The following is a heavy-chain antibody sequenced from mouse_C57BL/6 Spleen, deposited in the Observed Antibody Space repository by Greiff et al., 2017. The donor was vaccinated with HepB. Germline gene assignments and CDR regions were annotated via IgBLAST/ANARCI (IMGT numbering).Heavy chain of an antibody. CDR1: GYAFSSSW. J-gene: IGHJ4*01. Sequence: QVQLQQSGPELVKPGASVKISCKASGYAFSSSWMNWVKQRPGKGLEWIGRIYPGDGDTNYNGKFKGKATLTADKSSSTAYMQLSSLTSEDSAVYFGARSLTGPYYYAMGGWGKGTSVTVAS. D-gene: IGHD4-1*01. CDR2: IYPGDGDT. CDR3: ARSLTGPYYYAMGG. V-gene: IGHV1-82*01.